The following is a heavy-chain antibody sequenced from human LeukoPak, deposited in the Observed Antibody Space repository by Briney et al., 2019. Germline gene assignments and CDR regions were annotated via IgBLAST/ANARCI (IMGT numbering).Heavy chain of an antibody. J-gene: IGHJ4*02. Sequence: GGSLRLSCAASGFTFSNYAMMWIRQAPGKGLEWVSAIRGSGGTTFYADSVKGRFTISRDNFKNTLYLQMNSLRAEDTAVYYCAKDGTTTGWYHFDYWGQGTLVTVSS. CDR2: IRGSGGTT. V-gene: IGHV3-23*01. CDR1: GFTFSNYA. D-gene: IGHD6-19*01. CDR3: AKDGTTTGWYHFDY.